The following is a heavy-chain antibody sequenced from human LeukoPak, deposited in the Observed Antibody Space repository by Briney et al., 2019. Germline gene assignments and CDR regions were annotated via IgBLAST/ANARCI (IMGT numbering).Heavy chain of an antibody. Sequence: GGSLRLSCAASGFTFSSYGMSWVRQAPGKGLEWVSAISGSGGSTYYADSVKGRFTISRDNSKNTLYLQMNSLRAEDTAVYYCAKADILTGYCFDYWGQGTLVTVSS. V-gene: IGHV3-23*01. CDR3: AKADILTGYCFDY. CDR2: ISGSGGST. D-gene: IGHD3-9*01. J-gene: IGHJ4*02. CDR1: GFTFSSYG.